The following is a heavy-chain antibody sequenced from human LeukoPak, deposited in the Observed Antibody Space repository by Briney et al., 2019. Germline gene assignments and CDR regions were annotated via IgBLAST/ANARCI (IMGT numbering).Heavy chain of an antibody. J-gene: IGHJ4*02. CDR3: ARGRGKLTTIPDY. CDR2: INPNSGGT. CDR1: GYTFTGYF. D-gene: IGHD3-22*01. Sequence: GASVKVSCKASGYTFTGYFMHCVRQAPGQGLEWMGWINPNSGGTNYAQKFQGRVTMTRDTSISTAYMELSRLRSDDTAVYYCARGRGKLTTIPDYWGQGTLVTVSS. V-gene: IGHV1-2*02.